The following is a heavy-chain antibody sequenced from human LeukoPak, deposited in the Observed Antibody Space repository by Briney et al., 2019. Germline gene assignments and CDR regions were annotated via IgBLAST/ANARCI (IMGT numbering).Heavy chain of an antibody. CDR3: AREIFGPGSYPDF. D-gene: IGHD3-3*01. J-gene: IGHJ4*02. Sequence: GGSLRLSSAASGFTFSEYYMSWIRQAPGKGGEWLSYIITSSSYTNYADSVKGRFTIARDNAKNSLYLQMNGLRPEDTAVYYCAREIFGPGSYPDFWGQGTLVTVSS. V-gene: IGHV3-11*06. CDR1: GFTFSEYY. CDR2: IITSSSYT.